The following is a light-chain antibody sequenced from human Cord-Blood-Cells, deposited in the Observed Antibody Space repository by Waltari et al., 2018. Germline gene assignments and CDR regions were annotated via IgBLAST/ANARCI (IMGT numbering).Light chain of an antibody. Sequence: QSVLTQPPSVSGAPGQRVTISCTRSSPNIGAGYDVHWPEQPPGTAPNLLIYGKSNRPSGVPDRFSGSKSGTSASLALTGLQAEDEADYYCQSYDSSLRVVFGGGTKLTVL. CDR2: GKS. CDR1: SPNIGAGYD. J-gene: IGLJ2*01. V-gene: IGLV1-40*01. CDR3: QSYDSSLRVV.